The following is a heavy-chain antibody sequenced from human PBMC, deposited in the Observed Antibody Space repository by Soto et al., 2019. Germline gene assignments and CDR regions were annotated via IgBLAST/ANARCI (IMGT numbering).Heavy chain of an antibody. CDR3: ATAPIYRYDKRFDF. CDR1: GFTFSSYE. J-gene: IGHJ4*02. V-gene: IGHV3-48*03. Sequence: GGSLRLSCAASGFTFSSYEMNWVRQAPGKGLVWVSYISSSRSTIYYADSVKGRFTISRDNAKNSLYLQINSLRAEDTAVYYCATAPIYRYDKRFDFWRQGTLVTVSS. CDR2: ISSSRSTI. D-gene: IGHD3-22*01.